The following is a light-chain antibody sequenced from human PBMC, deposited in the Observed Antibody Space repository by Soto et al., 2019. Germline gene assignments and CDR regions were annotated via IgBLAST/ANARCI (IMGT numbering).Light chain of an antibody. V-gene: IGLV1-51*01. CDR1: SSNIGNNY. CDR3: GTWDSSLSAFYV. CDR2: DNN. J-gene: IGLJ1*01. Sequence: QSVLTQPPSVSAAPGHKVTISCSGSSSNIGNNYVSWYQQLPGTAPKLLIYDNNKRPSGIPDRFSGSKSGTSATLGITGLQTGDEADYYCGTWDSSLSAFYVFGTGTKVTV.